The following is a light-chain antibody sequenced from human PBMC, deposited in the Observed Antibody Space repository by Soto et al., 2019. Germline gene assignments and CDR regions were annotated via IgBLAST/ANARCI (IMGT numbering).Light chain of an antibody. J-gene: IGKJ4*01. Sequence: EIVMTQSPATLSVSPGERATLSCRASQSVSSNVAWYQQKPGQAPRLLIYGASTRATGIPARFSGSGSGTEFTLTISSLQSEYFAVYYCQQYNNWPPLTFGGGTKVEI. CDR2: GAS. CDR3: QQYNNWPPLT. V-gene: IGKV3-15*01. CDR1: QSVSSN.